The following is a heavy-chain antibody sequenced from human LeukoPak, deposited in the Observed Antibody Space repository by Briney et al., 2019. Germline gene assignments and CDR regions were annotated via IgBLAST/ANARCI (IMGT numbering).Heavy chain of an antibody. CDR2: VFSGGAT. Sequence: GGSLRLSCAASGFTVSGNYMSWVRQAPGKGLEWVSVVFSGGATYYADSVTGRFTVSRDGTKNTLYLQMNSLRVEDTAVYYCAGGNGSVGCAFDIWGQGTMVTVSS. CDR3: AGGNGSVGCAFDI. CDR1: GFTVSGNY. J-gene: IGHJ3*02. D-gene: IGHD2-15*01. V-gene: IGHV3-53*01.